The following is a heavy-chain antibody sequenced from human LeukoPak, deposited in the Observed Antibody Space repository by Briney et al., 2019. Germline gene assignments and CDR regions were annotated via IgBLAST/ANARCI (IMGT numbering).Heavy chain of an antibody. J-gene: IGHJ6*03. D-gene: IGHD3-10*01. CDR3: ARIFSSITYYYMDV. CDR2: ISSSSSYI. Sequence: GGSLRLSCAASGFTFSSYSMNWVRQAPGKGLEWVSSISSSSSYIYYADSVKGRFTISRDNAKNSLYLQMNSLRAEDTAVYYCARIFSSITYYYMDVWGKGTTVTVSS. V-gene: IGHV3-21*01. CDR1: GFTFSSYS.